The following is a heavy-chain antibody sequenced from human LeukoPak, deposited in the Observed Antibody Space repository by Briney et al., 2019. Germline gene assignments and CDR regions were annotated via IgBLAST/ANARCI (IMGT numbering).Heavy chain of an antibody. Sequence: GGSLRLSCAASGFTFSSYNMNWVRKAPGKGLEWVSYISSSGSSINYADSVKGRFAISRDNAKNSLYLQLNSLRVEDTAVYYCAKSESYRFDYWGQGTLVTVSS. CDR3: AKSESYRFDY. V-gene: IGHV3-48*04. CDR1: GFTFSSYN. D-gene: IGHD1-26*01. CDR2: ISSSGSSI. J-gene: IGHJ4*02.